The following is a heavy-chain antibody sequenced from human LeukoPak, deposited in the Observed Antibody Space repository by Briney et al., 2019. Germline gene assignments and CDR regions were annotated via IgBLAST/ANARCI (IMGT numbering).Heavy chain of an antibody. J-gene: IGHJ4*02. CDR1: GFTFSSYD. CDR2: IRYDGSNK. V-gene: IGHV3-30*02. Sequence: PWVSLRLSCAASGFTFSSYDMHWVRQAPGKGLVGVAYIRYDGSNKYYTDSVKGRFTISRDNSNTTMYLQMNSLRAEDTAVYYCAPRRVDTPMVDHHFDYWGQGTLVTVSP. CDR3: APRRVDTPMVDHHFDY. D-gene: IGHD5-18*01.